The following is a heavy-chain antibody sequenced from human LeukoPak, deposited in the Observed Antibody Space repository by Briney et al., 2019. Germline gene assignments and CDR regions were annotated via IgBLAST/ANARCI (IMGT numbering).Heavy chain of an antibody. CDR2: IKQDGSEK. CDR1: GFTFSSYW. CDR3: ARGVVPAAIVGY. V-gene: IGHV3-7*01. D-gene: IGHD2-2*01. Sequence: GGPLRLSCAASGFTFSSYWMSWVRQAPGKGLEWVANIKQDGSEKYYVDSAKGRFTISRDNAKNSLYLQMNSLRAEDTAVYYCARGVVPAAIVGYWGQGTLVTVSS. J-gene: IGHJ4*02.